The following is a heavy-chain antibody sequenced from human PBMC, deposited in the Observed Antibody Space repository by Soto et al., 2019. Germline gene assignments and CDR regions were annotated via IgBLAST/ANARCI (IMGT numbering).Heavy chain of an antibody. CDR2: IDWDDDK. V-gene: IGHV2-70*01. CDR3: ARSVMSVIAVAGYYYYGMDV. J-gene: IGHJ6*02. Sequence: SGPTLVNPTQTLTLTCTFSGFSLSTSGMCVSWISQPPGKALEWLALIDWDDDKYYSTSLKTRLTISKDTSKNQVVLTMTNMDPVDTATYYCARSVMSVIAVAGYYYYGMDVWGQGTTVTVSS. CDR1: GFSLSTSGMC. D-gene: IGHD6-19*01.